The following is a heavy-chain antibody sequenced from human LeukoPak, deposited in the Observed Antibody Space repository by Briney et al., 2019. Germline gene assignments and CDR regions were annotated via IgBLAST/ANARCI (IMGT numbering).Heavy chain of an antibody. CDR2: IYYSGST. CDR3: ARDSGWDPFDY. J-gene: IGHJ4*02. Sequence: SETLSLTCTVSGGSISSSSYYWGWIRQPPGKGLEWIGYIYYSGSTNYNPSLKSRVTISVDTSKNQFSLKLSSVTAADTAVYYCARDSGWDPFDYWGQGTLVTVSS. D-gene: IGHD6-19*01. CDR1: GGSISSSSYY. V-gene: IGHV4-61*01.